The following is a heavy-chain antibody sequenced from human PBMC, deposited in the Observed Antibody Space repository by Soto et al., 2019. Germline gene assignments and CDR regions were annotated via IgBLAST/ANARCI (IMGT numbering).Heavy chain of an antibody. D-gene: IGHD2-8*02. CDR3: ARELWGAPTGGARPNHALDS. Sequence: ESEKTFGRASGYGGGYNLVVSVRQLKGKGLEWMGIIYPGDSDTRYSPSFQGQVTISADKSISTAYLQWSSLKASDTAMYYCARELWGAPTGGARPNHALDSCGHAIMVTVSS. CDR1: GYGGGYNL. CDR2: IYPGDSDT. J-gene: IGHJ3*01. V-gene: IGHV5-51*01.